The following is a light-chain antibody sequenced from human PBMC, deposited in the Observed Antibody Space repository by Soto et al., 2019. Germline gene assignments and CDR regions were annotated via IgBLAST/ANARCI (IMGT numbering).Light chain of an antibody. CDR3: KKCYSSQLT. CDR1: QSISSY. CDR2: AAS. J-gene: IGKJ4*01. Sequence: DIQMTQSPSSLSASVGDRVTIACGASQSISSYLNWYQQQPGKAPKLLIYAASSLQSGVPSRFSGSGSGTDFNLTIRSLQPEDFATYYCKKCYSSQLTFGGGTTGDIK. V-gene: IGKV1-39*01.